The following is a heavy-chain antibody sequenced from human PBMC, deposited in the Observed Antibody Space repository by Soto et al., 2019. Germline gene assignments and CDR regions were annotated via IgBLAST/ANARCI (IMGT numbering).Heavy chain of an antibody. CDR2: INLSAGST. CDR1: GHTFTSYY. J-gene: IGHJ6*02. V-gene: IGHV1-46*01. CDR3: ASCDPDILTTYSYSMDV. D-gene: IGHD3-9*01. Sequence: QVQLVQSGAEVKKPGASVKVSCKASGHTFTSYYMHWVRQAPGQGLEWIGIINLSAGSTSYAQKFQGRVTITRDTSTSTVYMDMSSLRSEDTAVYYCASCDPDILTTYSYSMDVWGQGTTVTVSS.